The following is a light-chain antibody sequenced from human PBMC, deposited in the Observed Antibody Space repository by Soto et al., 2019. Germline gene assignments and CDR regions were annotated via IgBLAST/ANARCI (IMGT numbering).Light chain of an antibody. CDR1: SSNIGAGYA. CDR3: PSYDSSLSVVV. Sequence: QSVLTQPPSVSGAPGQRVTISCTGSSSNIGAGYAVHWYQQLPGTAPKLLIYGNSNRPSGVPDRFSGSKSGTSASLAITGLQAEDEADYYCPSYDSSLSVVVFGGGTKLTVL. CDR2: GNS. V-gene: IGLV1-40*01. J-gene: IGLJ2*01.